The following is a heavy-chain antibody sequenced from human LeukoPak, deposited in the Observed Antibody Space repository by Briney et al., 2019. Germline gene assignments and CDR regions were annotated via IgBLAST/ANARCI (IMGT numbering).Heavy chain of an antibody. D-gene: IGHD2-8*01. CDR2: IYYSGST. CDR3: ARGLPSSMVYAIVRIAAAGASDY. J-gene: IGHJ4*02. CDR1: GGSISSYY. Sequence: SETLSLTCTVSGGSISSYYWSWIRQPPGKGLEWIGYIYYSGSTNYNPSLKSRVTISVDTSKNQFSLKLSSVTAADTAVYYCARGLPSSMVYAIVRIAAAGASDYWGQGTLVTVSS. V-gene: IGHV4-59*01.